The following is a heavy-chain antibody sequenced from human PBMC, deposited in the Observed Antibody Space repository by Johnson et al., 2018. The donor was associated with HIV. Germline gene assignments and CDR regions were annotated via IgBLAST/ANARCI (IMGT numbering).Heavy chain of an antibody. V-gene: IGHV3-7*05. D-gene: IGHD6-13*01. CDR1: GFSFNSYW. Sequence: MLLVESGGGLVQPGGSLRLSCAASGFSFNSYWMSWVRQVPGKGLEFVANIKEDESEKSYVESVKGRFTISRDNANNLMYLQMSSLRAEDTAVYYCARDPGYSSFDIWGQGAMVIVSS. J-gene: IGHJ3*02. CDR2: IKEDESEK. CDR3: ARDPGYSSFDI.